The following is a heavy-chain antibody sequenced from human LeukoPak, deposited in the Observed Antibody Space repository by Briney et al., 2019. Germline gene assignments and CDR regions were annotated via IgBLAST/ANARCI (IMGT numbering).Heavy chain of an antibody. D-gene: IGHD5-12*01. CDR2: INTNTGNP. Sequence: GASVKIYCKASGYTFANNAMNWMRQAPGQCLELVGWINTNTGNPTYAQGFTGRFVFSLDTSVSTAYLQISSLKAEDTAVYYCARFHPDSGYEWVDYWGQGTLVTVSS. J-gene: IGHJ4*02. CDR3: ARFHPDSGYEWVDY. CDR1: GYTFANNA. V-gene: IGHV7-4-1*02.